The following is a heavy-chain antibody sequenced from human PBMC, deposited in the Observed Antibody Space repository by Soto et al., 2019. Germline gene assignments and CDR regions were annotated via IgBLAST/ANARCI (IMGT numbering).Heavy chain of an antibody. V-gene: IGHV4-34*01. J-gene: IGHJ5*02. D-gene: IGHD2-2*01. Sequence: SETLSLTCAVYGGSFSGYYWSWIRQPPGKGLEWIGEINHSGSTNYNPSLKSRVTISVDTSKNQFSLKLSSVTAADAAVYYCARAEYCSSTSCYSNWFDPWGQGTLVTVSS. CDR3: ARAEYCSSTSCYSNWFDP. CDR2: INHSGST. CDR1: GGSFSGYY.